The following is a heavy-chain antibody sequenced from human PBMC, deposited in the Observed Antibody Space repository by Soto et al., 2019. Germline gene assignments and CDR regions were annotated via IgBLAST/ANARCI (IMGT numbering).Heavy chain of an antibody. V-gene: IGHV1-58*01. J-gene: IGHJ6*02. CDR2: IVVGSGNT. Sequence: SVKVSCQASGFTITSSAVQWVRQARGQRLEWIGWIVVGSGNTNYAQKFQERVTITRDMSTSTAYMELSSLRSEDTAVYYCAADHYYYYGMDVWGQGTTVTVSS. CDR3: AADHYYYYGMDV. CDR1: GFTITSSA.